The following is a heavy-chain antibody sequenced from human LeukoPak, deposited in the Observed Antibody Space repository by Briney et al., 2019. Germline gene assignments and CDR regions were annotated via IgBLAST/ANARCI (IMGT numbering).Heavy chain of an antibody. CDR3: ATSPPSASWHPPLD. V-gene: IGHV1-18*01. CDR2: ISTYNGNK. Sequence: GASVKVSCKASGYTFTSYGISWVRQAPGQGLEWLGWISTYNGNKIYAQKFQDRVTMTTDTSTSTAYMELRSLRSDDTAVFFCATSPPSASWHPPLDWGQGTLVTVSS. D-gene: IGHD2-2*01. J-gene: IGHJ4*02. CDR1: GYTFTSYG.